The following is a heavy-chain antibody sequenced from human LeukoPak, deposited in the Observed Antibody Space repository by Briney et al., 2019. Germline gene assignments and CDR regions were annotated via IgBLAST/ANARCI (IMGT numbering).Heavy chain of an antibody. CDR3: ARDPASGRTGAFDI. J-gene: IGHJ3*02. CDR1: GGSISSSSYY. Sequence: SETLSLTCTVSGGSISSSSYYWGWIRQPPGKGLEWIGSIYYSGSTNYNPSLKSRVTISVDTSKNQFSLKLSSVTAADTAVYYCARDPASGRTGAFDIWGQGTMVTVSS. CDR2: IYYSGST. V-gene: IGHV4-39*07.